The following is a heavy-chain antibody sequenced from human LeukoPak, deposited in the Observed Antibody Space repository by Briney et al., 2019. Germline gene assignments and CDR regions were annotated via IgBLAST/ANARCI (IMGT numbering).Heavy chain of an antibody. D-gene: IGHD1-1*01. V-gene: IGHV1-2*02. J-gene: IGHJ5*02. CDR1: GYTFTGYY. Sequence: ASVKVSCKASGYTFTGYYMHWVRQAPGQGLEWMGWINPNSGGTNYAQKFQGRVTMTRDTSISTAYMELSRLRSDDTAVYYYARVSYHNSDNWFDPWGQGTLATVSS. CDR3: ARVSYHNSDNWFDP. CDR2: INPNSGGT.